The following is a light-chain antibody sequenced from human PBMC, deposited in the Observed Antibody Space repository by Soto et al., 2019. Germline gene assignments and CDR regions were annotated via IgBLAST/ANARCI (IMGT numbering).Light chain of an antibody. J-gene: IGLJ1*01. CDR3: PSYDSSLSGYV. CDR2: GNS. Sequence: QSVLTQPPSVSGAPGQRVTISCTGSSSNIGAGYDVHWYQQLPGTAPKLLIYGNSNRPSGVPDRFSGSKSGTSASLAITGLQAEYEADYYCPSYDSSLSGYVFGTGTKVTVL. CDR1: SSNIGAGYD. V-gene: IGLV1-40*01.